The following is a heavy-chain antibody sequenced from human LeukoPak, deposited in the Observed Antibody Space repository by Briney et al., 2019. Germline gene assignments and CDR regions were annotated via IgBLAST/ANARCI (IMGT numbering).Heavy chain of an antibody. CDR1: GGSFSGYY. CDR2: IYYSGST. D-gene: IGHD3-10*01. J-gene: IGHJ4*02. CDR3: ARHYYYYGSGSYLYYFDY. Sequence: PSETLSLTCAVYGGSFSGYYWSWIRQPPGKGLEWIGYIYYSGSTNYNPSLKSRVTISVDTSKNQFSLKLSSVTAANTAVYYCARHYYYYGSGSYLYYFDYWGQGTLVTVSS. V-gene: IGHV4-59*08.